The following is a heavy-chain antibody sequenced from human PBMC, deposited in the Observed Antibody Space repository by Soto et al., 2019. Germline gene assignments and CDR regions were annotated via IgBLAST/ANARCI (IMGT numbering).Heavy chain of an antibody. CDR2: IIPIFGTA. CDR3: ARSIXTVRNCEDSSGYSTCNDALDI. Sequence: SSVKVSCKASGGTFSSYAISWVRQAPGQGLEWMGGIIPIFGTANYAQKFQGRVTITADESTSTAYMELSSLRSEDTAVYYCARSIXTVRNCEDSSGYSTCNDALDIWGEGTMVTVSS. V-gene: IGHV1-69*13. J-gene: IGHJ3*02. D-gene: IGHD3-22*01. CDR1: GGTFSSYA.